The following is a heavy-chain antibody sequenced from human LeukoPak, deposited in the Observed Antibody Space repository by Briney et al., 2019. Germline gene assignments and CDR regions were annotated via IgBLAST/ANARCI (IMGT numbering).Heavy chain of an antibody. V-gene: IGHV1-2*02. CDR1: GYTFTDYY. Sequence: ASVKVSCEASGYTFTDYYFHWVRQAPGQGLEWMGWINANNGDTNYAQKFQGSVTLTRDTSVSTAYMDLYRLTSDDTAVYYCARDPATGDDAFDVWGQGTMVTVSS. CDR3: ARDPATGDDAFDV. J-gene: IGHJ3*01. D-gene: IGHD3-9*01. CDR2: INANNGDT.